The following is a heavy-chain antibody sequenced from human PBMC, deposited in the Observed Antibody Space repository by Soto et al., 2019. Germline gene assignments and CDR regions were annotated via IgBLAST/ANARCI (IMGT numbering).Heavy chain of an antibody. Sequence: KESGPTLVKPTQTLTLTCTVSGFSLTTSGVGVGCIRQPPGKAPEWLALIYWDGIERYSPSLRSRLTITMDTSKNQVVLTMTTMDPVDTATYYCAHSPCSGGTCYLFDHWGQGTPVIVSS. V-gene: IGHV2-5*02. CDR3: AHSPCSGGTCYLFDH. CDR1: GFSLTTSGVG. D-gene: IGHD2-15*01. J-gene: IGHJ4*02. CDR2: IYWDGIE.